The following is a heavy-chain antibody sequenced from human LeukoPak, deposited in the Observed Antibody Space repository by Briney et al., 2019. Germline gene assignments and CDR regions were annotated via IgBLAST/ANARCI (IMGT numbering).Heavy chain of an antibody. Sequence: SETLSLTCTVSGASISSYYWSWIRQPPGKGLEWIGKIHYSGSTNYNPSLKSRVTISVDTSKNQFSLKLSSVTAADTAGYYCAGRAGSGRSINWFDPRGQGTLLTVSS. V-gene: IGHV4-59*08. CDR3: AGRAGSGRSINWFDP. D-gene: IGHD6-19*01. CDR1: GASISSYY. J-gene: IGHJ5*02. CDR2: IHYSGST.